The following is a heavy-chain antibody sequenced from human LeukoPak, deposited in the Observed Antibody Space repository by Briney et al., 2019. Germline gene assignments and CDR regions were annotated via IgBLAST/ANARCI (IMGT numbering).Heavy chain of an antibody. CDR3: AKSPGGGDGNGHYFHCFDY. V-gene: IGHV3-23*01. J-gene: IGHJ4*02. Sequence: GGSLRLSCAASGFTFSSYAMSWVRQVPGKGLEWVSAISGSGGSTYYADSVKGRLTISRDNSKNTLYLQMSSLTADDTAVYYCAKSPGGGDGNGHYFHCFDYWGQGTLVTVSS. D-gene: IGHD3-22*01. CDR1: GFTFSSYA. CDR2: ISGSGGST.